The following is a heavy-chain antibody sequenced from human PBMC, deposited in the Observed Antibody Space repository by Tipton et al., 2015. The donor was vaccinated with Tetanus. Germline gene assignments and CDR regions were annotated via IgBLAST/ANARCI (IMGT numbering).Heavy chain of an antibody. Sequence: GSLRLSCAVSGFIFSNYAMNWVRQAPGKGLEWVASISSTSSYIYYADSLKGRFTISRDNAKSSLYLQMNSLRAEDTAVYYCASGRRSMVRNVMFYFDFWGQGSLVTVSS. D-gene: IGHD3-10*01. CDR2: ISSTSSYI. V-gene: IGHV3-21*01. CDR1: GFIFSNYA. J-gene: IGHJ4*02. CDR3: ASGRRSMVRNVMFYFDF.